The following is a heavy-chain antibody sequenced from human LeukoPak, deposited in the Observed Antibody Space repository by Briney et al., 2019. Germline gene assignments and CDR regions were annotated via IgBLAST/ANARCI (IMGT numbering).Heavy chain of an antibody. CDR2: IIPIFGTA. CDR1: GGTFTSYA. D-gene: IGHD3-22*01. Sequence: SVKVSCKASGGTFTSYAISWVRQAPGQGLEWMGGIIPIFGTANYAQKFQGRVTITADEFTSTAYMELSSLRSEDTAVYYCATRHNTYYYYSSGYSPVYWGQGTLVTVSS. CDR3: ATRHNTYYYYSSGYSPVY. J-gene: IGHJ4*02. V-gene: IGHV1-69*13.